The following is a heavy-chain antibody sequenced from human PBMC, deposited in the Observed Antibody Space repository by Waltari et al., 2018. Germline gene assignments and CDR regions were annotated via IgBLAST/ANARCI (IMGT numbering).Heavy chain of an antibody. D-gene: IGHD6-19*01. J-gene: IGHJ5*02. Sequence: EVQLVESGGGLVQPGRSLRLSCAASGFTFDAYAMHWVRQAPGKGLEWVSGISWNSGSIGYADSVKGRFTISRDNAKNSLYLQMNSLRAEDTALYYCAKDIYSSGWSNWFDPWGQGTLVTVSS. CDR3: AKDIYSSGWSNWFDP. CDR1: GFTFDAYA. V-gene: IGHV3-9*01. CDR2: ISWNSGSI.